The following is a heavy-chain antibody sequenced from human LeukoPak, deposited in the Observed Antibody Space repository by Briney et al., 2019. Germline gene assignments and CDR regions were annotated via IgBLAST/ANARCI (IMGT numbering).Heavy chain of an antibody. D-gene: IGHD2-15*01. CDR1: GFTFSGSA. CDR3: ARDMQLST. Sequence: GGSLRLSCAASGFTFSGSAMSWVRQAPGKGLEWVSLISFSGGSTYYADSVKGRFTISRDNSKDTLYLQMNDLRAEDTAMYYCARDMQLSTWGPGTMVTVSS. J-gene: IGHJ3*01. CDR2: ISFSGGST. V-gene: IGHV3-23*01.